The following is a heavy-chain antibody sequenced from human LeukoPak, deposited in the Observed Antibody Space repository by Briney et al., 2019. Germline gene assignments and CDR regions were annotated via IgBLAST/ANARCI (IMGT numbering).Heavy chain of an antibody. CDR3: AKDRSAVGIVVVPAAPLWGTDDY. CDR2: ISGSGGST. J-gene: IGHJ4*02. CDR1: GFTFSSYA. D-gene: IGHD2-2*01. Sequence: QPGGSLRLSCAASGFTFSSYAMSWVRQAPGKGLEWVSAISGSGGSTYYADSVKGRFTISRDNSKNTLYLQMNSLRAEDTAVYYCAKDRSAVGIVVVPAAPLWGTDDYWGQGTLVTVSS. V-gene: IGHV3-23*01.